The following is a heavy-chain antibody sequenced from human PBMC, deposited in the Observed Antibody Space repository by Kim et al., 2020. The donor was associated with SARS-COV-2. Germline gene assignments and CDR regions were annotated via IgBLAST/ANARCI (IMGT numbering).Heavy chain of an antibody. V-gene: IGHV4-39*01. Sequence: SETLSLTCSVSGGSISTNTYYWGWIRQPPGKGLEWLGTIFYSGRTYYNPSLESRVTISVDTSKNQFSLKLSPVTAADTAMYYCARHASGGRISGWYHDDWGQGTLVTVSS. CDR1: GGSISTNTYY. CDR2: IFYSGRT. D-gene: IGHD6-19*01. J-gene: IGHJ4*02. CDR3: ARHASGGRISGWYHDD.